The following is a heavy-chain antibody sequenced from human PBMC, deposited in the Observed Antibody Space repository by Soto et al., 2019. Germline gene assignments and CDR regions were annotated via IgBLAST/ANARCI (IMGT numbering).Heavy chain of an antibody. CDR1: GVPLRNYW. CDR2: INSDGSSV. Sequence: GGSLRLSCAASGVPLRNYWMHWVRHPTGKGLVWVSRINSDGSSVIYADSVKGRFTVSRDNAKNTLYLQMNNLRADDTAVYYCVRDQSVAGPTTLFDPWGQGVLVTVSS. J-gene: IGHJ5*02. CDR3: VRDQSVAGPTTLFDP. V-gene: IGHV3-74*01. D-gene: IGHD6-19*01.